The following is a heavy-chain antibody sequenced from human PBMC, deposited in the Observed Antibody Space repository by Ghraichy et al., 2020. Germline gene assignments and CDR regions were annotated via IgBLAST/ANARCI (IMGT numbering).Heavy chain of an antibody. CDR3: ARLYCSSTSCYLQRGWFDP. J-gene: IGHJ5*02. CDR2: IYYSGST. Sequence: SETLSLTCTVSGGSISSSSYYWGWIRQPPGKGLEWIGSIYYSGSTYYNPSLKSRVTISVDTSKNQFSLKLSSVTAADTAVYYCARLYCSSTSCYLQRGWFDPWGQGTLVTVSS. V-gene: IGHV4-39*07. D-gene: IGHD2-2*01. CDR1: GGSISSSSYY.